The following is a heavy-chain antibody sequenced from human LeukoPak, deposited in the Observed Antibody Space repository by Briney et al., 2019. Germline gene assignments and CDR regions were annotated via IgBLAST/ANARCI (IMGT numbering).Heavy chain of an antibody. CDR2: IWYDGSNK. CDR3: ATDSGWLQEPTYYFDY. Sequence: QPGGSLRLSCAASGLTFSSYGMHWVRQAPGKGLEWVAVIWYDGSNKYYADSVKGRFTISRDNSKNTLYLQMNSLRAEDTAVYYCATDSGWLQEPTYYFDYWGQGTLVTVSS. V-gene: IGHV3-33*01. CDR1: GLTFSSYG. J-gene: IGHJ4*02. D-gene: IGHD6-19*01.